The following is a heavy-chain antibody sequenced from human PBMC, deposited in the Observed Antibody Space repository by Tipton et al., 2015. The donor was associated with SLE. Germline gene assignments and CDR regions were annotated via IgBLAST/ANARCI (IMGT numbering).Heavy chain of an antibody. J-gene: IGHJ6*03. D-gene: IGHD2-15*01. V-gene: IGHV4-30-4*08. CDR3: VKSVVVVSPRDYYYYMDV. Sequence: TLSLTCTVSGVSISSGGHYWSWLRQLPGKGLEWIGYLYYSGSTEYNPSLKSRVTISVDTSKNQFSLRLSSVTAADTGVYYCVKSVVVVSPRDYYYYMDVWGKGTTVTVSS. CDR2: LYYSGST. CDR1: GVSISSGGHY.